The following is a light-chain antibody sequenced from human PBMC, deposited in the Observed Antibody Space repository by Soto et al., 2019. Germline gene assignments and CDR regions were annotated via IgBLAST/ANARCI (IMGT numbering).Light chain of an antibody. CDR3: YSFTTRRNYV. V-gene: IGLV2-14*01. CDR1: SSDVGTYNY. Sequence: QSALTQPASVSGSTGQSVTISCTGTSSDVGTYNYVSWYQQHPAKVPKLMIYHVSNRPSGVSDRFSCSKSGNTASLAISGLQAEDEADYYCYSFTTRRNYVFGTGTNVTVL. J-gene: IGLJ1*01. CDR2: HVS.